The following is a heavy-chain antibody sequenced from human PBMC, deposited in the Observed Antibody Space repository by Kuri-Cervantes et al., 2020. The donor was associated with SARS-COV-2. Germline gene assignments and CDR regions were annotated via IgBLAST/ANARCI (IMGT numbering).Heavy chain of an antibody. CDR1: GFTLSNAW. CDR2: IKSKTDGGTT. V-gene: IGHV3-15*01. J-gene: IGHJ6*03. CDR3: TTQRGYSYGYPTYYYYMDV. Sequence: GESLKISCAASGFTLSNAWMSWVRQAPGKGLEWVGRIKSKTDGGTTDYAAPVKGRFTISRDDSKNTLYLQMNSLKTEDTAVYYCTTQRGYSYGYPTYYYYMDVWGKGTTVTVSS. D-gene: IGHD5-18*01.